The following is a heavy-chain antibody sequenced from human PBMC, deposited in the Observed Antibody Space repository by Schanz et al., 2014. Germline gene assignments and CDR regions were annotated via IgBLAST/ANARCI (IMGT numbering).Heavy chain of an antibody. Sequence: VQLVESGGGLVKPGGSLRLSCAASGFTFTDYYISWIRQAPGMGLEWVSAISGSGETTYYADSVKGRFTISRDNSKNALYLQMNSLRAEDTAVYYCARRITGTHHNPYYHGMDVWGQGTTVTVSS. J-gene: IGHJ6*02. CDR1: GFTFTDYY. V-gene: IGHV3-23*04. CDR3: ARRITGTHHNPYYHGMDV. CDR2: ISGSGETT. D-gene: IGHD1-20*01.